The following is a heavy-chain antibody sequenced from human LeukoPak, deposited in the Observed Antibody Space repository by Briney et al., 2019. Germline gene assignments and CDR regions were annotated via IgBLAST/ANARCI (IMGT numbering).Heavy chain of an antibody. J-gene: IGHJ4*02. CDR1: GTSIRSHY. V-gene: IGHV4-59*11. CDR2: IYYSGIT. CDR3: ASLSMGYFDY. D-gene: IGHD3-16*01. Sequence: SETLSLTCTVPGTSIRSHYWSWIRQPPGRGREWIAYIYYSGITNYNPSLKSRVTISVATSKNQFSLKLSSVTAADTAVYYCASLSMGYFDYWGQGTLVTVSS.